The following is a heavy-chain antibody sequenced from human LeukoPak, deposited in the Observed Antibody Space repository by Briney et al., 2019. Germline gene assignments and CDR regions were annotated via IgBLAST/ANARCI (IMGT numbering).Heavy chain of an antibody. CDR2: ISYDGSNK. J-gene: IGHJ4*02. V-gene: IGHV3-30*03. CDR3: AREGETWIQLWEFDY. Sequence: TGRSLRLSCAASGFTFSSYGMHWVRQAPGKGLEWVAVISYDGSNKYYADSVKGRFTISRDNSKNTLYLQMNSLRAEDTAVYYCAREGETWIQLWEFDYWGQGTLVTVSS. D-gene: IGHD5-18*01. CDR1: GFTFSSYG.